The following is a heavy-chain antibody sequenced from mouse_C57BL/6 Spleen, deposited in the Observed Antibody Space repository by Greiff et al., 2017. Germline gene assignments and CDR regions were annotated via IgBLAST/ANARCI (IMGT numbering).Heavy chain of an antibody. J-gene: IGHJ1*03. CDR1: GYTFTSYW. CDR3: ARGGNNYYWYFDV. V-gene: IGHV1-55*01. CDR2: IYPGSGST. D-gene: IGHD1-3*01. Sequence: VKLQQPGAELVKPGASVKMSYKASGYTFTSYWITWVKQRPGQGLEWIGDIYPGSGSTNYNEKFKSKATLTVDTSSSTAYMQLSSLTSEDSAVYYCARGGNNYYWYFDVWGTGTTVTVSS.